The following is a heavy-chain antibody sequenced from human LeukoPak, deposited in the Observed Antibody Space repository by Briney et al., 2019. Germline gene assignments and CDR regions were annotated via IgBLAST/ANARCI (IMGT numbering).Heavy chain of an antibody. J-gene: IGHJ4*02. Sequence: GGSLRLSCAASGFTFSTFSMNWIRQAPGKGLEWISYRSNDIMRYADSVKGRFIISRDNAKNSLYLQMNSLRAEDTAVYYCARDLSWSFDYWGQGTLVTVSS. V-gene: IGHV3-48*01. D-gene: IGHD3-10*01. CDR3: ARDLSWSFDY. CDR2: RSNDIM. CDR1: GFTFSTFS.